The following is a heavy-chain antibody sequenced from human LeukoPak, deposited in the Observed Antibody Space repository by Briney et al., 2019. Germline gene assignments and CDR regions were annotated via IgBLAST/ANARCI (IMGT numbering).Heavy chain of an antibody. CDR3: AREGGVGTTAPPDYYSYQMDV. D-gene: IGHD1-26*01. CDR1: GYTFISYG. J-gene: IGHJ6*03. V-gene: IGHV1-18*01. Sequence: GASVKVSCKASGYTFISYGITWVRQAPGQGLEWVGWISPYTTKTNYAQSLQGRVTMTTDTSTSTAYMELRSLRSDDTAVYYCAREGGVGTTAPPDYYSYQMDVWGKGTTVTVSS. CDR2: ISPYTTKT.